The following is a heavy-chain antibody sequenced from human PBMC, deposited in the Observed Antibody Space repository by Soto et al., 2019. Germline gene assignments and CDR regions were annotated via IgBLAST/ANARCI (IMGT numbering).Heavy chain of an antibody. V-gene: IGHV4-31*03. J-gene: IGHJ4*02. CDR2: IFYSGST. CDR1: GGSISSGNYY. Sequence: QVQLQESGPGLVKPSQTLSLTCTVSGGSISSGNYYWSWIRQHPGKGLEWIGYIFYSGSTYYNPSLQSRVTISVDTSKNQFSLKLSSVTAADTAVYYWARGGSGDIVVVAAIDYWGQGTLVTVSS. CDR3: ARGGSGDIVVVAAIDY. D-gene: IGHD2-15*01.